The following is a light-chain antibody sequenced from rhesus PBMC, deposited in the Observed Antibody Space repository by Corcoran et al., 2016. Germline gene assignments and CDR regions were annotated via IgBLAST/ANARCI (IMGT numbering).Light chain of an antibody. Sequence: QSGPTQPPSVSGSPGQSVTISCTGTSSDMAGYNDVSWYQQYPGQAPKLLIYVVSDRPSGVSDRFSGSESGNTASLTISGLQAEDEADYYCCSYTISNTCIFGAGTRLTVL. CDR2: VVS. CDR1: SSDMAGYND. V-gene: IGLV2S7*01. J-gene: IGLJ1*01. CDR3: CSYTISNTCI.